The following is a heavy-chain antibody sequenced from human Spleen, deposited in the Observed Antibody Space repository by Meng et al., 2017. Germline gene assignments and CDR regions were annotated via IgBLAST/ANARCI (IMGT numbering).Heavy chain of an antibody. CDR3: ARGPTTMAHDFDY. CDR1: GGSFSDYY. J-gene: IGHJ4*02. CDR2: INHSGST. Sequence: QVQQHQWGEGLLKPSETRFLTCVVSGGSFSDYYWSWIRQPPGKGLEWIGEINHSGSTNYNPSLESRATISVDTSQNNLSLKLSSVTAADSAVYYCARGPTTMAHDFDYWGQGTLVTVSS. D-gene: IGHD4-11*01. V-gene: IGHV4-34*01.